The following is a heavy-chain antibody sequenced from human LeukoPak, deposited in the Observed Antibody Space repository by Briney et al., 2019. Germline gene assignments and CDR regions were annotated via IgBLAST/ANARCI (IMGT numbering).Heavy chain of an antibody. V-gene: IGHV1-2*02. J-gene: IGHJ4*02. D-gene: IGHD6-13*01. CDR2: INPNSGGT. CDR3: ATALPWRQQLVSFDY. Sequence: GASVKVSCKASGYTFTGYYMHWVRQAPGQGLEWMGWINPNSGGTNHAQKFQGRVTMTRDTSISTAYMELSRLRSDDTAVYYCATALPWRQQLVSFDYWGQGTLVTVSS. CDR1: GYTFTGYY.